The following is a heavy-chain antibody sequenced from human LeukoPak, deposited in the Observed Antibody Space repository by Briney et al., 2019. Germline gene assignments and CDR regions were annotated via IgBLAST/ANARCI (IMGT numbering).Heavy chain of an antibody. CDR3: ARDPAYGALDI. CDR2: INPDGSQG. J-gene: IGHJ3*02. Sequence: PGGSLRLSCEASGFTLSNSYMSWVRQAPGKGLEWVAIINPDGSQGSYVDSVKGRFAISRDNALNSLFLQMNSLSAEDTAVYYCARDPAYGALDIWGQGTTVTVSS. D-gene: IGHD2-21*01. V-gene: IGHV3-7*01. CDR1: GFTLSNSY.